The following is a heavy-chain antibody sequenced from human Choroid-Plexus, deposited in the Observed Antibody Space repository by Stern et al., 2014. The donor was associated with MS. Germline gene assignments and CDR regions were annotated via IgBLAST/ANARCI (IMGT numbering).Heavy chain of an antibody. V-gene: IGHV3-30*18. Sequence: VQLEESGGGVVQPGRPLRLSCVASGFTFGSCAMHWVRQAPGKGLEWVGGVSHDGSYKYYADSVKGRFTISRDNSKNTLYMQMSSLRPEDTAVYYCAKDRQYLTYFFDHWGQGSLVTVSS. D-gene: IGHD2/OR15-2a*01. CDR2: VSHDGSYK. J-gene: IGHJ5*02. CDR3: AKDRQYLTYFFDH. CDR1: GFTFGSCA.